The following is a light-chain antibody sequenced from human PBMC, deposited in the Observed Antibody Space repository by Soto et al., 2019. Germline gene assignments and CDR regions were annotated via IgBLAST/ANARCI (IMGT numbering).Light chain of an antibody. V-gene: IGKV1-6*01. CDR2: AAS. Sequence: AIQLTQSPSSLSASVGDRVTITCRASQGIRNDLGWYQQKPGKAPKLLIHAASSLQSGVPSRFSGSGSGTDFTLTIRSLQPEDLASYYCLQDHDYPWTFGQGAKVDI. CDR1: QGIRND. CDR3: LQDHDYPWT. J-gene: IGKJ1*01.